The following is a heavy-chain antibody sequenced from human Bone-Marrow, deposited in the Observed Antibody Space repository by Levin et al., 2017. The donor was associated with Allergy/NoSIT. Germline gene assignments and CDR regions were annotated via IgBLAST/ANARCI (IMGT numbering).Heavy chain of an antibody. CDR2: IYWDDAE. D-gene: IGHD3-10*01. J-gene: IGHJ4*02. Sequence: SGPTLVKPTQTLTLTCTVSGFSLSTSGVGVGWIRQPPGKALEWLAVIYWDDAERYNPPLKSRVSITKDTSKSQVGRTLTNMDPVDTGTYHCAQIMVQGLIITFWGQGTLVTVST. CDR3: AQIMVQGLIITF. V-gene: IGHV2-5*02. CDR1: GFSLSTSGVG.